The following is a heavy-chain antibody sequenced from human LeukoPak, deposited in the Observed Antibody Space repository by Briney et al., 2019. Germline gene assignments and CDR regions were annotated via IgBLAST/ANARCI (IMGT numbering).Heavy chain of an antibody. CDR1: GFTFSSYG. CDR2: ISGSGGST. Sequence: PGRSLRLSCAASGFTFSSYGMHWVRQAPGKGLEWASAISGSGGSTYYADSVKGRFTISRDNSKNTLYLQMNSLRAEDTAVYYCAKLGSYTVTNRTYYFDYWGQGTLVTVSS. V-gene: IGHV3-23*01. J-gene: IGHJ4*02. D-gene: IGHD4-17*01. CDR3: AKLGSYTVTNRTYYFDY.